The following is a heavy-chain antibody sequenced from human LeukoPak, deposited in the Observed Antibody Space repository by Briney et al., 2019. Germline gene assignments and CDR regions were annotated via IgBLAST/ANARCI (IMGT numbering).Heavy chain of an antibody. CDR3: ARDYYDTSGAFDY. D-gene: IGHD3-22*01. CDR2: IYHSGST. V-gene: IGHV4-38-2*02. J-gene: IGHJ4*02. CDR1: GGSISSYY. Sequence: SETLSLTCTVSGGSISSYYWGWIRQPPGKGLEWIGSIYHSGSTYYNPSLKSRVTISVDTYKNQFSLKLSSVTAADTAVYYCARDYYDTSGAFDYWGQGSLVTVSS.